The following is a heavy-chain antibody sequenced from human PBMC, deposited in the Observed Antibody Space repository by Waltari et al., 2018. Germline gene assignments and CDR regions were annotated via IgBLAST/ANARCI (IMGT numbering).Heavy chain of an antibody. CDR1: GGSLSISSHY. J-gene: IGHJ4*02. D-gene: IGHD6-6*01. Sequence: LQLQESGPGLVKPSETLSLTCTVPGGSLSISSHYWAWIRQPTGKGLEWIGEINHSGCTIYNPSLKSRVTISVDTAKVQFSLKLSSVTAADTAVYYCARGKTYSSSSPFDYWGQGTLVTVSS. CDR2: INHSGCT. CDR3: ARGKTYSSSSPFDY. V-gene: IGHV4-39*07.